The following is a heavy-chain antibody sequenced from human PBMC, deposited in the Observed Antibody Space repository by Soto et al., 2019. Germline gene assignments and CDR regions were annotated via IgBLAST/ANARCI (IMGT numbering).Heavy chain of an antibody. CDR1: GFTFSDYW. J-gene: IGHJ6*02. CDR3: AKDRAVIVPSSTSYFHYYGMDV. D-gene: IGHD3-22*01. CDR2: IKQDGTER. V-gene: IGHV3-7*03. Sequence: EVHLVESGGGLVQSGGSLRLSCVASGFTFSDYWMSWVRQAPGKGLEWAADIKQDGTERYYADSVKGRFTVSRDNTKNCLYLEMHSLRPEDTAIYYCAKDRAVIVPSSTSYFHYYGMDVWGQGTTVTVS.